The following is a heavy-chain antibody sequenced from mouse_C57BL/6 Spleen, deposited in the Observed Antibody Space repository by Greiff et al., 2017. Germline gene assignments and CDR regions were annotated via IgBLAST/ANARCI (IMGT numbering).Heavy chain of an antibody. Sequence: EVQLQQSGPELVKPGASVKISCKASGYTFTDYYMNWVKQSHGKSLEWIGDINPNNGGTSYNQKFKGKATLTVDKSSSTAYMELRSLTSEDSAVYYCARWIYYSNYDYAMDYWGQGTSVTVSS. CDR2: INPNNGGT. V-gene: IGHV1-26*01. D-gene: IGHD2-5*01. J-gene: IGHJ4*01. CDR3: ARWIYYSNYDYAMDY. CDR1: GYTFTDYY.